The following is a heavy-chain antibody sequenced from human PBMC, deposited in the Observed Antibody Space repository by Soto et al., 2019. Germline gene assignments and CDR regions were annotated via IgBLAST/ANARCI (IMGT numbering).Heavy chain of an antibody. V-gene: IGHV4-31*03. D-gene: IGHD3-10*01. CDR3: AREPRGGIRGVFY. J-gene: IGHJ4*02. CDR2: IHYSGTT. CDR1: GASVSSGGYY. Sequence: QIQLQESGPGAVTPSQTLTLTCTVSGASVSSGGYYWGWIRQHPGKGLEWIGYIHYSGTTYYNPSLNSRVPISLDTSNNQFSLRLTSVTAADTAVYYCAREPRGGIRGVFYWGQGTLVTVSS.